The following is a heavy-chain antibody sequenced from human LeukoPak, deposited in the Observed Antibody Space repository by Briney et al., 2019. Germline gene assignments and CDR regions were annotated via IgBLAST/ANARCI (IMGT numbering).Heavy chain of an antibody. D-gene: IGHD2-15*01. Sequence: ASVKVSCKASEGTFSSYAISWVRQAPGQGLEWMGFIYPGDSDTRYSPSFQRQVTISVDKSTSTSYLQWSSLKASDTAMYYCARRTVLAVAAVFDSWGQGTLVTVSS. CDR3: ARRTVLAVAAVFDS. V-gene: IGHV5-51*01. CDR1: EGTFSSYA. CDR2: IYPGDSDT. J-gene: IGHJ4*02.